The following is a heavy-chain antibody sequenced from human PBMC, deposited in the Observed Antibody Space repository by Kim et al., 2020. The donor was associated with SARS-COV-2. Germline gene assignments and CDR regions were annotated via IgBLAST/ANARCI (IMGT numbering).Heavy chain of an antibody. CDR3: ARDGSVYYDSRGRSYLDAFDI. CDR1: GFTFSTYW. CDR2: IKRDGSEK. J-gene: IGHJ3*02. V-gene: IGHV3-7*03. Sequence: GGSLRLSCAASGFTFSTYWMSWVRQAPGKGLEWVANIKRDGSEKYYVDSVKGRFTISRDNPKNSLYLQMNSLRVEDTAVYYCARDGSVYYDSRGRSYLDAFDIWGQGTMVTVSS. D-gene: IGHD3-22*01.